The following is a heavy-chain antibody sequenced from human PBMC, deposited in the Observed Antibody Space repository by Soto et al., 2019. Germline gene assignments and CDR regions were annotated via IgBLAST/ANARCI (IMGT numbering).Heavy chain of an antibody. CDR2: IRGRGGDT. V-gene: IGHV3-23*01. D-gene: IGHD3-10*01. CDR3: ARGSRGLFTTRDFDY. Sequence: EVQLLESGGGLVQPGGSLRLSCAASGFTSSNYAMSWVRQAPGKGLEWVSVIRGRGGDTYYADSVKGRFTISRDNSKNRLHLQMNSLRAEDTDVYYCARGSRGLFTTRDFDYWGQGTLVTVCS. J-gene: IGHJ4*02. CDR1: GFTSSNYA.